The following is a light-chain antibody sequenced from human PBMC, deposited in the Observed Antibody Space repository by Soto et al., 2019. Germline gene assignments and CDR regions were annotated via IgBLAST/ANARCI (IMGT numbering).Light chain of an antibody. V-gene: IGKV3-20*01. CDR2: GAS. CDR1: QSFASRY. J-gene: IGKJ5*01. Sequence: EIVLTQSPGTLSLSPGERATLSCRASQSFASRYLAWYQRKPGQAPRLLIYGASTRAAGVPDRFSGSGSGTDFTLTISRLEPEDFAVYYCQKHLRSPITFGKGTRLEI. CDR3: QKHLRSPIT.